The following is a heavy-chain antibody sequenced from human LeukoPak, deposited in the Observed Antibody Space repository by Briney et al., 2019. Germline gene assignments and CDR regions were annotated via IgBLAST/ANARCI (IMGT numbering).Heavy chain of an antibody. D-gene: IGHD3-22*01. CDR3: ARDYYDSSGYFNWFDP. V-gene: IGHV3-53*01. Sequence: GASLKISCAASGFTVSSNYMSWVRQAPGKGLEWVSVIYSGGSTYYADSVKGRFTISRDNSKNTLYLQMNSLRAEDTAVYYCARDYYDSSGYFNWFDPWGQGTLVTVSS. CDR2: IYSGGST. CDR1: GFTVSSNY. J-gene: IGHJ5*02.